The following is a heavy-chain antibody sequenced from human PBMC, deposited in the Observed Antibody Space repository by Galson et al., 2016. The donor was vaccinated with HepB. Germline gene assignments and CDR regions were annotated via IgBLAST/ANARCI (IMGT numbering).Heavy chain of an antibody. Sequence: SLRLSCAASGFTFGNYAMHWVRQAPGKGLEWVAGISYDGTNQYYGDSVKGRSTISRDNSNNTVHLQINSLRFEDTAVYYWAGGGGITMTPWALEYWGQGTLVTVSS. CDR3: AGGGGITMTPWALEY. CDR1: GFTFGNYA. J-gene: IGHJ4*02. V-gene: IGHV3-30*03. D-gene: IGHD3-3*01. CDR2: ISYDGTNQ.